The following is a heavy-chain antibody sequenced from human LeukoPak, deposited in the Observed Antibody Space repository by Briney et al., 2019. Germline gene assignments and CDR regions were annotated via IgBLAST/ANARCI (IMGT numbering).Heavy chain of an antibody. CDR2: ISGSGVST. D-gene: IGHD2-15*01. J-gene: IGHJ4*02. CDR1: GFTFSDYY. Sequence: GGSLRLSCAASGFTFSDYYMSWIRQAPGKGLEWVSAISGSGVSTYYADSVKGRFTISRDNSKNTLYLQIHSLRAEDTALYYCAKGKGGPSSSIDWWGQGTLVTVSS. V-gene: IGHV3-23*01. CDR3: AKGKGGPSSSIDW.